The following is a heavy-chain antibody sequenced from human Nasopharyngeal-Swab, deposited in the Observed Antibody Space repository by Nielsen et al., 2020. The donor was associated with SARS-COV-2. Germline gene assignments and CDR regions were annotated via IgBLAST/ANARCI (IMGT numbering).Heavy chain of an antibody. CDR2: IYYSGST. V-gene: IGHV4-31*03. D-gene: IGHD6-13*01. CDR3: ASLPRIAAAGTGNDY. Sequence: SETLSLTCTVSGGSISSGGYYWSWIRQHPGKGLEWIGSIYYSGSTYYNPSLKSRVTISVDTSKNQFSLKLSSVTAADTAVYYCASLPRIAAAGTGNDYWGQGTLVTVSS. CDR1: GGSISSGGYY. J-gene: IGHJ4*02.